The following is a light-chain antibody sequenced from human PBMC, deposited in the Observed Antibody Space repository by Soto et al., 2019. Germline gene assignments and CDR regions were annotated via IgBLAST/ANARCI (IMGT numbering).Light chain of an antibody. CDR1: TGAVTSGYY. Sequence: QTVVTQEPSLTVSPGGTVTLTCASSTGAVTSGYYPNWFQQKPGQAPRALIYSTSNTHSWTPARFSGSLLGGKAALTLSGVQPEDEAEYYCLLYYGGAQLGVFGGGTKVTVL. CDR2: STS. J-gene: IGLJ2*01. V-gene: IGLV7-43*01. CDR3: LLYYGGAQLGV.